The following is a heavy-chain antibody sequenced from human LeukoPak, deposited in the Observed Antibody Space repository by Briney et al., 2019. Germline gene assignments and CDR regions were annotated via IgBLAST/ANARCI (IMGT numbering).Heavy chain of an antibody. J-gene: IGHJ6*03. CDR1: GFTFSSYW. Sequence: GGSLRLSCAASGFTFSSYWMHWVRQAPGKGLVLVSRINSDGSSTSYADSVKGRFTISRDNAKNTLYLQMNSLRAEDTAVYYCARDSRYDYYYMDVWGKGTTVTVSS. CDR3: ARDSRYDYYYMDV. D-gene: IGHD6-25*01. V-gene: IGHV3-74*01. CDR2: INSDGSST.